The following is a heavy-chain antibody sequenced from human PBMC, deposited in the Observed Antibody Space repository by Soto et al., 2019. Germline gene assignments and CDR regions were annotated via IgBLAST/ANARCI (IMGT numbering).Heavy chain of an antibody. V-gene: IGHV1-69*13. CDR1: GGTFTNYA. D-gene: IGHD2-2*01. CDR2: IIPIFGTP. CDR3: ARQRSVGYCITTTCPKPLYYYAMDV. J-gene: IGHJ6*02. Sequence: SVKVSCKASGGTFTNYAFSWVRQAPGQGLEWMGGIIPIFGTPDYAQKFQGRVTITADESTRTASMELSSLRSDDTAVYYCARQRSVGYCITTTCPKPLYYYAMDVWGQGTTVTVSS.